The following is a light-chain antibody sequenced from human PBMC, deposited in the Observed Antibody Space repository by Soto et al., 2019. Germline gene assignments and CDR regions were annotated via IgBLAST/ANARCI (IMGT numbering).Light chain of an antibody. CDR1: QSVSSTY. V-gene: IGKV3-20*01. Sequence: EIVLTQSPDTLSLSPGESATLSCRASQSVSSTYLAWYQQKPGRAPRLLIYGASTRATGIPDRFIGSWSGTDFTLTISRLEPEDFAVFYCQQYDNSITFGQGTRLEIE. CDR3: QQYDNSIT. J-gene: IGKJ5*01. CDR2: GAS.